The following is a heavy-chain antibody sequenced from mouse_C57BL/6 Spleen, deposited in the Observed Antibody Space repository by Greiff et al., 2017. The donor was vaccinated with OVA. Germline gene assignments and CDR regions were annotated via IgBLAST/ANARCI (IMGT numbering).Heavy chain of an antibody. J-gene: IGHJ3*01. Sequence: EVQLQESGPGLVKPSQSLSLTCSVTGYSITSGYYWNWIRQFPGNKLEWMGYISYDGSNNYNPSLKNRISITRDTSKNQFFLKLNSVTTEDTATYYCARPYYYGSSWFAYWGQGTLVTVSA. CDR1: GYSITSGYY. V-gene: IGHV3-6*01. CDR3: ARPYYYGSSWFAY. D-gene: IGHD1-1*01. CDR2: ISYDGSN.